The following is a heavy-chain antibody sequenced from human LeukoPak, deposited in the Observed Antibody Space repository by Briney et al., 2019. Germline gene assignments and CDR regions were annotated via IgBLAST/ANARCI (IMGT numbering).Heavy chain of an antibody. J-gene: IGHJ4*02. Sequence: SETLSLTCTVSGGSISGDYWSWIRQPPGKGLEWVGYIYYTGSTNYNPSLKSRVTISVDTSKNQFSLKLTSVTAADTAVYYCARLQGGSTAVSDYWGQGTLVSVSS. CDR1: GGSISGDY. V-gene: IGHV4-59*01. CDR3: ARLQGGSTAVSDY. CDR2: IYYTGST. D-gene: IGHD1-26*01.